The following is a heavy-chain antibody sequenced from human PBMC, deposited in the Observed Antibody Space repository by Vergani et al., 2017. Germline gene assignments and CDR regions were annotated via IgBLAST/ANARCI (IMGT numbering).Heavy chain of an antibody. D-gene: IGHD2-15*01. CDR1: GGSINSHNYY. J-gene: IGHJ4*02. Sequence: QVQLQESCPGLVKPSQTLSLTCTVPGGSINSHNYYWSWIRQPAGKGLEWIGRIHTSGSTNYNPSLKSRVTMSEDTSKNQFSLNLTSVTAADTAVYFCARGSCLGGSCYKPLFDYWGQGILVTVSS. CDR3: ARGSCLGGSCYKPLFDY. CDR2: IHTSGST. V-gene: IGHV4-61*02.